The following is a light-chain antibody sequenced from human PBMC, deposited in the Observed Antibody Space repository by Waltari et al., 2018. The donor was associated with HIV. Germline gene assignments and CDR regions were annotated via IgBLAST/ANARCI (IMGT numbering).Light chain of an antibody. CDR1: SSDVGGYNY. CDR3: SSYTSSSTVV. J-gene: IGLJ2*01. Sequence: QYALTQHASVSGSPGQSITISCTGTSSDVGGYNYVSWYQQHPGKAHKLMIYEVSNRPSGVSNRFSGSKYGNTASLTISGLQDEDEADYHCSSYTSSSTVVFGGGTKLTVL. CDR2: EVS. V-gene: IGLV2-14*01.